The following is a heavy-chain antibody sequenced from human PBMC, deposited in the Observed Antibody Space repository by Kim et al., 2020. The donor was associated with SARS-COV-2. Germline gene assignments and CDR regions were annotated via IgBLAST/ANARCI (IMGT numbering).Heavy chain of an antibody. CDR2: IKEDGSQK. D-gene: IGHD6-13*01. CDR3: ARDRRIVAAAGRYCFDH. V-gene: IGHV3-7*03. Sequence: GGSLRLSCAASGFTFSNYWMSWVRQAPGKGLEWVANIKEDGSQKYYVDSVKGRFTISRDNAKKSLYLQMNSLRGEDTAVYYCARDRRIVAAAGRYCFDH. J-gene: IGHJ4*01. CDR1: GFTFSNYW.